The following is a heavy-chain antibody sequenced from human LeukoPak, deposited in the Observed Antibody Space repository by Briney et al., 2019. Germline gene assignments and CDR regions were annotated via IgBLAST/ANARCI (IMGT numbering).Heavy chain of an antibody. J-gene: IGHJ6*03. V-gene: IGHV3-23*01. CDR3: ARGYYMDV. CDR1: GFTYNSYA. CDR2: ISASGRGP. Sequence: GGSLRLSCAVSGFTYNSYAMSWLRQAPGKGLEWVSGISASGRGPSYADSVKGPFPISRDNSKNTLFLQMNSLRAEDTAVYYCARGYYMDVWGKGTTVTVSS.